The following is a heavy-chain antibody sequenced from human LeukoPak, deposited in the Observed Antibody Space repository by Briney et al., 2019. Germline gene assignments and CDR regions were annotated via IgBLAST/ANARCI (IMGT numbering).Heavy chain of an antibody. V-gene: IGHV3-53*01. CDR2: VYGGGTT. J-gene: IGHJ4*02. CDR1: GFTVSSNF. D-gene: IGHD3-22*01. Sequence: PGGSLRLSCAASGFTVSSNFMSWVRQAPGKGLEWVSVVYGGGTTYYADSVKGRFTISRDNSKNALYLQMNSLRVEDTAVYYCARIDSSGLYPAYWGQGTLVTVSS. CDR3: ARIDSSGLYPAY.